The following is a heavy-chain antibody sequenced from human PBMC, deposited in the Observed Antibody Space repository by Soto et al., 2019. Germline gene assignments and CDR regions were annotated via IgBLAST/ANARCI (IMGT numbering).Heavy chain of an antibody. CDR3: AKGGGDSGYLTYYDY. D-gene: IGHD5-12*01. V-gene: IGHV3-23*01. Sequence: EVQLLESGGGLVQPGGSLRLSCAASGLTFRAFSMSWVRQPPGKGLEWVSGISGSGGSTYYADSVKGRFTISRDSSSNRWYLQRSTRRPEDPPFNYGAKGGGDSGYLTYYDYGGREPWSPSPQ. CDR1: GLTFRAFS. CDR2: ISGSGGST. J-gene: IGHJ4*02.